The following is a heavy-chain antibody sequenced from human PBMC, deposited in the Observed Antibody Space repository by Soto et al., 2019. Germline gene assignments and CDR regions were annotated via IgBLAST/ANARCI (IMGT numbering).Heavy chain of an antibody. J-gene: IGHJ3*01. V-gene: IGHV3-30*14. D-gene: IGHD1-26*01. CDR2: ISYDGNSE. CDR3: ARDGYSGRSDGFDV. CDR1: EFTFGAYT. Sequence: QMQLVESGGGVFQPGRSLRLPCEASEFTFGAYTMHGVRQPPGKGLEWVAVISYDGNSERYTDPVKGRFTVSRDNSKSTMYLQMNSLRAEDTAVYYCARDGYSGRSDGFDVWGQGTMVTVSS.